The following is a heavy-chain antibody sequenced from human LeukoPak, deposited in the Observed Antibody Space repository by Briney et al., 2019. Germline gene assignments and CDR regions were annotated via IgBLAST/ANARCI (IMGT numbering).Heavy chain of an antibody. D-gene: IGHD6-19*01. V-gene: IGHV3-7*03. Sequence: GGSLRLSCSASGLTFSRRWMSWVRQTPGKGLEWVANIKEDGSQKYYADSVMGRFTISRDNAENSLYLQLNSLRAEDTAVYYCAKDMTTAVAGTLFDCWGQGTLVTVSS. J-gene: IGHJ4*01. CDR1: GLTFSRRW. CDR3: AKDMTTAVAGTLFDC. CDR2: IKEDGSQK.